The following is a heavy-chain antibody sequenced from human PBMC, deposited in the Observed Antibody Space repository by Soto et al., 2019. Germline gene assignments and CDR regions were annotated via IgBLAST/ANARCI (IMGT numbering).Heavy chain of an antibody. CDR1: GGSISSSSYY. Sequence: KTSETLSLTCTVSGGSISSSSYYWGWIRQPPGKGLEWIGSIYYSGSTYYNPSLKSRVTISVDTSKNQFSLKLSSVTAADTAVYYCARYSGSRPYWGQGTLVTVSS. J-gene: IGHJ4*02. D-gene: IGHD1-26*01. CDR3: ARYSGSRPY. CDR2: IYYSGST. V-gene: IGHV4-39*01.